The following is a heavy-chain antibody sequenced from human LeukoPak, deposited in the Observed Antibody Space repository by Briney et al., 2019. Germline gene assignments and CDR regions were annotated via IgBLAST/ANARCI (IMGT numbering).Heavy chain of an antibody. D-gene: IGHD3-10*01. CDR1: GGSINSATYY. CDR2: LYTSGST. V-gene: IGHV4-61*02. CDR3: ARGSPWFGELRDAFDI. Sequence: SETLSLTCTVSGGSINSATYYWSWIRQPAGKGLEWIGRLYTSGSTNYNPSLKSRVTISVDTSKNQFSLKLSSVTAADTAVYYCARGSPWFGELRDAFDIWGQGTVVTVSS. J-gene: IGHJ3*02.